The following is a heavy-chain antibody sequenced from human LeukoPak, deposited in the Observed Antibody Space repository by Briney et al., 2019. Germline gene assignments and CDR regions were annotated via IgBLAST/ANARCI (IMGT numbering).Heavy chain of an antibody. CDR1: GGSISSSNW. CDR3: ARARFYDPDAFDI. D-gene: IGHD5/OR15-5a*01. J-gene: IGHJ3*02. Sequence: KPSETLSLTRAVSGGSISSSNWWSWVRQPPGKGLEWIGEIYHSGSTNYNPSLKSRVTISVDKSKNQFSLKLSSVTAADTAVYYCARARFYDPDAFDIWGQGTMVTVSS. V-gene: IGHV4-4*02. CDR2: IYHSGST.